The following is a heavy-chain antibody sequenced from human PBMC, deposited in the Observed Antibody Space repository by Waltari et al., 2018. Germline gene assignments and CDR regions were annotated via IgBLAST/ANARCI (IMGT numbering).Heavy chain of an antibody. J-gene: IGHJ6*03. CDR1: GFTFSSYS. CDR3: ARAAGGYCSSISCTKWAVLYYYYMDV. D-gene: IGHD2-2*03. V-gene: IGHV3-48*04. CDR2: ISSSSSTI. Sequence: EVQLVESGGGLVQPGGSLRLSCAASGFTFSSYSMNWVRQAPGKGLEWVSYISSSSSTIYYADSVKGRFTISRDNAKNSLYLQMNSLRAEDTAVYYCARAAGGYCSSISCTKWAVLYYYYMDVWGKGTTVTVSS.